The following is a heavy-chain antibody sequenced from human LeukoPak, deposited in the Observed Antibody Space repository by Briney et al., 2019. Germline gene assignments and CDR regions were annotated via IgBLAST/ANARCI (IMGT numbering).Heavy chain of an antibody. CDR3: ARDGAASYMDV. CDR2: INHSGTT. J-gene: IGHJ6*03. Sequence: SETLSLTCAVSGHSIISAYYWGWIRQPPGKGLEWIGSINHSGTTSYNPSLKSRVTISVDTSKNQFSLKLSSVTAADTAVYYCARDGAASYMDVWGKGTTVTVSS. V-gene: IGHV4-38-2*02. D-gene: IGHD6-25*01. CDR1: GHSIISAYY.